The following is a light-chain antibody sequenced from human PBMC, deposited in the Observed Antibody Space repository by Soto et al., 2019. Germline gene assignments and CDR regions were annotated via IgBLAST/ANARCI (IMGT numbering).Light chain of an antibody. CDR2: EVN. CDR3: CSYESRKFYA. CDR1: STDVGTYNH. V-gene: IGLV2-23*02. Sequence: QSALTQPASVSGSPGQSITISCTGISTDVGTYNHVSWYQQHPGKAPKLMIYEVNERPSGVSNRFSGSKSGNTASLTISGLQAEDEAVYYFCSYESRKFYAFATGTQLTVL. J-gene: IGLJ1*01.